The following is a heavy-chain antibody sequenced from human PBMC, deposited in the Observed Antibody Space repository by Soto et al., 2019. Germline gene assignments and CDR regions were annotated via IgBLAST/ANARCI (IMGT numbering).Heavy chain of an antibody. CDR2: ITSDGNIR. D-gene: IGHD2-8*01. V-gene: IGHV3-30-3*01. CDR1: GFTFSSYT. J-gene: IGHJ4*02. Sequence: QVQLVESGGGVVQPGGSLRLSCAASGFTFSSYTMHWVRQAPGKGLEWVAVITSDGNIRLYADSVKGRFSISRDTSKDTLYLQMSSLRPEDTAVYYCARALIPYCSINSCRYFDYWGQGTLVTVSS. CDR3: ARALIPYCSINSCRYFDY.